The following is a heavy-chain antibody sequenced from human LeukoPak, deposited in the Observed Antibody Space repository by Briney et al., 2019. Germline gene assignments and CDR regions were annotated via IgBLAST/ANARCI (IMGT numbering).Heavy chain of an antibody. Sequence: RGSLRLSCAASGFSLSNYGLHWVRQGPGKGLEWLAVINYDGSNRYYADSVKGRFTISKDSSENILYLQMNSLRADDTAMYYCARWGGTRQFYFDYWGQGTLATVSS. CDR2: INYDGSNR. V-gene: IGHV3-33*01. CDR1: GFSLSNYG. CDR3: ARWGGTRQFYFDY. D-gene: IGHD3-16*01. J-gene: IGHJ4*02.